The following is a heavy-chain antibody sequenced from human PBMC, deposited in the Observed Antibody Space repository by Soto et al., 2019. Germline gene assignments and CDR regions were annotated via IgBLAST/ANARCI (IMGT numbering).Heavy chain of an antibody. Sequence: LSLTCTVSGGSISSYYWSWIRQPPGKGLEWIGYIYYSGSTNYNPSLKSRVTISVDTSKNQFSLKLSSVTAADTAVYYCARTYRNWFDPWGQGTLVTVSS. CDR2: IYYSGST. V-gene: IGHV4-59*01. D-gene: IGHD2-2*01. J-gene: IGHJ5*02. CDR1: GGSISSYY. CDR3: ARTYRNWFDP.